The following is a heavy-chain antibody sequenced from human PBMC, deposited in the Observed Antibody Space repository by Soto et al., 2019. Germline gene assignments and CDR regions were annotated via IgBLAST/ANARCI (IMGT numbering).Heavy chain of an antibody. D-gene: IGHD7-27*01. CDR3: ARSVTGEKGYYMDV. CDR2: ISAYNGNT. CDR1: GYTFTGYY. V-gene: IGHV1-18*04. Sequence: ASVKVSCKASGYTFTGYYMHWVRQAPGQGLEWMGWISAYNGNTNYAQKLQGRVTMTTDTSTSTAYMELRSLRSDDTAVYYCARSVTGEKGYYMDVWGKGTTVTVSS. J-gene: IGHJ6*03.